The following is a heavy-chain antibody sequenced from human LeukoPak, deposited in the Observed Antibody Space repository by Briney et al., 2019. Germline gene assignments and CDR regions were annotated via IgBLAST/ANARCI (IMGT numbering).Heavy chain of an antibody. CDR1: GYTFTGYS. D-gene: IGHD5-12*01. V-gene: IGHV1-2*02. CDR3: AVLGIVATISDY. Sequence: ASVKVSCKASGYTFTGYSMHWVRQAPGQGLEWMGWINPNSGGTNYAQKFQGRVTMTRDTSISTAYMELSRLRSDDTAVYYCAVLGIVATISDYWGQGTLVTVSS. J-gene: IGHJ4*02. CDR2: INPNSGGT.